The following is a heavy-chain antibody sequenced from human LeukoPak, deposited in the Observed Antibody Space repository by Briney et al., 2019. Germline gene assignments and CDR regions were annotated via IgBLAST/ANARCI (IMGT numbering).Heavy chain of an antibody. D-gene: IGHD6-6*01. CDR1: GGTFSSYA. V-gene: IGHV1-69*13. CDR2: IIPIFGTA. Sequence: GASVKVSCKASGGTFSSYAISWVRQAPGQGLEWMGGIIPIFGTANYAQKFQGRVTITADESTSTAYMELSSLRSEDTAVYYCAMSWSSSPYYYYYYMDVWGKGTTVTVSS. J-gene: IGHJ6*03. CDR3: AMSWSSSPYYYYYYMDV.